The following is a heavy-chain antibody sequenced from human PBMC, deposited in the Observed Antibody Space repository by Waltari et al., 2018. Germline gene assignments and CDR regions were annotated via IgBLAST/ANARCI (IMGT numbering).Heavy chain of an antibody. D-gene: IGHD1-26*01. CDR2: ISAYNGNT. J-gene: IGHJ4*02. CDR1: GSTFTSYG. V-gene: IGHV1-18*01. CDR3: ARDGPYSGSLYYFDY. Sequence: QVQLVQSGAEVKKPGASVQVSCQASGSTFTSYGISWVRQAPGQGLEWMGWISAYNGNTNYAQKLQGRVTMTTDTATSKAYMELRSLRSDDTAVYYCARDGPYSGSLYYFDYWGQGTLVTVSS.